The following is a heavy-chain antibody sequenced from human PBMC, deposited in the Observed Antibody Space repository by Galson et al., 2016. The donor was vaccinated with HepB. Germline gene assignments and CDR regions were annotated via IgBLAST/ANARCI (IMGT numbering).Heavy chain of an antibody. CDR2: IYYRGST. CDR3: ATYDSGGFGD. D-gene: IGHD3-22*01. J-gene: IGHJ4*01. CDR1: GASISCYY. V-gene: IGHV4-59*01. Sequence: SETLSLTCTVSGASISCYYWSWIRQPPGKGLEWIGYIYYRGSTNYNPSLKSRVTISIDTAKKEFSLRLTSLTAADTAMYYCATYDSGGFGDWGHGTLVTVSS.